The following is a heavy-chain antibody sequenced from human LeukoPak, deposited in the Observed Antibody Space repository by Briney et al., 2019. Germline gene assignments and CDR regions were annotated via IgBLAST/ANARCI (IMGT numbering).Heavy chain of an antibody. CDR2: ISCDGSNK. D-gene: IGHD6-19*01. CDR3: AGREVAVAGNYFDY. J-gene: IGHJ4*02. Sequence: PGGSLRLSCAASGFTFSSYAMHWVRQAPGKGLEWVAVISCDGSNKYYADSVKGRFTISRDNSKNTLYLQMNSLRAEDTAVYYCAGREVAVAGNYFDYWGQGTLVTVSS. V-gene: IGHV3-30*04. CDR1: GFTFSSYA.